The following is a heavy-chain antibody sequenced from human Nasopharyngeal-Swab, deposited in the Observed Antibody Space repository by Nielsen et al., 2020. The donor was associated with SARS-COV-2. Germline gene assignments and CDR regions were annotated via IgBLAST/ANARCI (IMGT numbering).Heavy chain of an antibody. J-gene: IGHJ4*02. Sequence: WIRQPPGKGLEWIGSIYYSGSTYYSPSLKSRVTISVDTSKNQFSLKLSSVTAADTAVYYCAPYGSGSYGVYWGQGTLVTVSS. D-gene: IGHD3-10*01. V-gene: IGHV4-39*01. CDR3: APYGSGSYGVY. CDR2: IYYSGST.